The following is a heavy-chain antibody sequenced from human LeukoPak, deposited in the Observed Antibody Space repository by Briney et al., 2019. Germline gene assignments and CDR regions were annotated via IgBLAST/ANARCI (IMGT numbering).Heavy chain of an antibody. D-gene: IGHD3-10*01. J-gene: IGHJ4*02. CDR3: ATHRTNNYGSGQPFDF. Sequence: SETLSLTCTVSGGSISGSSYYWAWIRQPPGKGLEWIASIHYSGRTNYSPTLQSRVSISVDMSQNQFSLKVDSVTAADTAVYYCATHRTNNYGSGQPFDFWGQGTLVTVSS. CDR1: GGSISGSSYY. V-gene: IGHV4-39*01. CDR2: IHYSGRT.